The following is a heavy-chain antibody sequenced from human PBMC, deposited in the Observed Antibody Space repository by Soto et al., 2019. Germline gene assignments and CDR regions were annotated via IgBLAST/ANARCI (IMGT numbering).Heavy chain of an antibody. J-gene: IGHJ6*02. D-gene: IGHD3-16*02. CDR2: INHSGST. CDR3: ARVVGSIPRYTFLYYYYYGMDV. V-gene: IGHV4-34*01. Sequence: PSETLSLTCAVYGGSFSGYYWSWIRQPPGKGLEWIGEINHSGSTNYNPSLKSRVTISVDTSKNQFSLKLSSVTAADTAVYYCARVVGSIPRYTFLYYYYYGMDVWGQGTTVTVSS. CDR1: GGSFSGYY.